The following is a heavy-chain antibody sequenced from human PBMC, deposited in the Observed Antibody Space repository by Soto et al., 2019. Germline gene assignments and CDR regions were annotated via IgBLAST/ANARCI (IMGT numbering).Heavy chain of an antibody. J-gene: IGHJ6*02. V-gene: IGHV4-59*01. Sequence: LSLTCTVSCGSISSYYWSWIRQPPGKGLEWIGYIYYSGSTNYNPSLKSRVTISVDTSKNQFSLKLSSVTAADTAVYYCARGVKWNYYYGMDVWGQGTTVTVSS. CDR1: CGSISSYY. CDR2: IYYSGST. D-gene: IGHD2-8*01. CDR3: ARGVKWNYYYGMDV.